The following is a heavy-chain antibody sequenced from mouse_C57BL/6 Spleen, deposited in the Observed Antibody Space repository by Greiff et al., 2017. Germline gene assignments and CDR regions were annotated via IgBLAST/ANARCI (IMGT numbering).Heavy chain of an antibody. J-gene: IGHJ2*01. V-gene: IGHV1-78*01. Sequence: VQLQQSDAELVKPGASVKISCKVSGYTFTDHTIHWMKQRPEQGLEWIGYIYPRDGSTKYNEKFKGKATFTAYKSSSTAYMQLNSLTSEDSAVYFCARRHAQATEENYFDYWGQGTTLTVSS. CDR2: IYPRDGST. D-gene: IGHD3-2*02. CDR1: GYTFTDHT. CDR3: ARRHAQATEENYFDY.